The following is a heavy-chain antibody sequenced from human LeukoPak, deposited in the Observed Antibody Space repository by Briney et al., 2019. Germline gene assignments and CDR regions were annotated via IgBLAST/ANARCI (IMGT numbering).Heavy chain of an antibody. CDR1: GYSISSGYY. V-gene: IGHV4-38-2*02. Sequence: SETLSLTCTVSGYSISSGYYWGWIRQPPGKGLEWIGSIYHSGSTYYNPSLKSRVTISVDRSKNQFSLKLSSVTAADTAVYYCARVDSSGCFDFDYWGQGTLVTVSS. D-gene: IGHD3-22*01. J-gene: IGHJ4*02. CDR2: IYHSGST. CDR3: ARVDSSGCFDFDY.